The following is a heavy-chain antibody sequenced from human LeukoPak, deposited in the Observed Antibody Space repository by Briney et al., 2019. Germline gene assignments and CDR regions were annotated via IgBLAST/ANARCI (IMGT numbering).Heavy chain of an antibody. V-gene: IGHV4-4*09. D-gene: IGHD3-3*01. CDR1: GGSISSYY. Sequence: SETLSLTCTVSGGSISSYYWSWIRQPPGKGLEWIGYIYTSGSTNYNPSLKSRVTISVDTSKNQFSLKLSSVTAADTAVYYCARLVGNYDFWSGYRNWFDPCGQGTLVTVSS. CDR3: ARLVGNYDFWSGYRNWFDP. CDR2: IYTSGST. J-gene: IGHJ5*02.